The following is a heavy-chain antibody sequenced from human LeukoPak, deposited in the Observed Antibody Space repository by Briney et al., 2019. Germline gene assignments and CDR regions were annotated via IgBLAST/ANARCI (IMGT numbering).Heavy chain of an antibody. D-gene: IGHD4-23*01. CDR3: ARATRGGNTQNFDY. J-gene: IGHJ4*02. CDR1: GYTFTNYG. CDR2: INTNTGNP. V-gene: IGHV7-4-1*02. Sequence: ASVKVSCKASGYTFTNYGISWVRQAPGQGLEWMGWINTNTGNPTYAQGFTGRFVFSLDTSVSTAYLQISSLKAEDTAVYYCARATRGGNTQNFDYWGQGTLVTVSS.